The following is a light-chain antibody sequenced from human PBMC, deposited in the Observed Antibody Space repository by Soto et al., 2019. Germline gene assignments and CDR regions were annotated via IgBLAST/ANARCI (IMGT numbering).Light chain of an antibody. Sequence: DLQMTQSPSSLSASVGDRVTITCQASQDISNYLNWYQQKPGKAPKLLIYDASSLETGVPSRFGGSGSGTDFTFTISSLQPEDIATYYCQQYDNLPLTFGGGTQVAIK. CDR3: QQYDNLPLT. CDR2: DAS. V-gene: IGKV1-33*01. J-gene: IGKJ4*01. CDR1: QDISNY.